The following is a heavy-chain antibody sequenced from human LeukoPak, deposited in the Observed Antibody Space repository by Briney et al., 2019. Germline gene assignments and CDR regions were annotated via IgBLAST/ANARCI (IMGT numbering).Heavy chain of an antibody. CDR2: ISYDGSNK. CDR1: GFTFSSYA. V-gene: IGHV3-30*03. J-gene: IGHJ6*03. CDR3: ARVLRYCSGGNCYSGGLGYMDV. Sequence: GGSLRLSCAASGFTFSSYAMHWVRQAPGKGLEWVALISYDGSNKYYADSVKGRFTISRDNSKNTLYLQMNSLGAEDTAVYYCARVLRYCSGGNCYSGGLGYMDVWGKGTTVTISS. D-gene: IGHD2-15*01.